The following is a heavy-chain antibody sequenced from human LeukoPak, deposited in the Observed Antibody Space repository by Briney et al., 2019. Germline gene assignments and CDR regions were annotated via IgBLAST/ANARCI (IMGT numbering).Heavy chain of an antibody. CDR2: ISSTGSYI. CDR3: ARGVAVAGIRWFDP. Sequence: PGGSLRLSCAASGFTFSSYGMNWVRQAPGKGLEWVASISSTGSYIYYADSVKGRFTISRDNAKNSLYLQMNSLRAEDTAVYYCARGVAVAGIRWFDPWGQGTLVTVSS. D-gene: IGHD6-19*01. V-gene: IGHV3-21*01. CDR1: GFTFSSYG. J-gene: IGHJ5*02.